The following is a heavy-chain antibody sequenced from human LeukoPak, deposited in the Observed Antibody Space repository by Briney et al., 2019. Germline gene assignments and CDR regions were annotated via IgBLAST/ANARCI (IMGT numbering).Heavy chain of an antibody. J-gene: IGHJ5*02. V-gene: IGHV3-23*01. CDR3: AKAGANWFDP. CDR2: ISRSGDNT. Sequence: PGGSLRLSCAASGFTFSGYAMSWVRQVPGKGLQWVSTISRSGDNTYYADSVKGRFTISRDNSKNTLYVQMNSLRAEDTAIYYCAKAGANWFDPWGQGTLVTVSS. CDR1: GFTFSGYA. D-gene: IGHD3-10*01.